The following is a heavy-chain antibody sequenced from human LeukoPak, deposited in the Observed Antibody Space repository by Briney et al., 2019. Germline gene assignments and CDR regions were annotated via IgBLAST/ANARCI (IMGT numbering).Heavy chain of an antibody. CDR3: ARAAEAMTTVTTSTPDAFDI. CDR2: IYYSGST. J-gene: IGHJ3*02. D-gene: IGHD4-17*01. CDR1: GGSISSGSYY. Sequence: NPSETLSLTCTVSGGSISSGSYYWSWIRQPPGKGLEWIGYIYYSGSTNYNPSLKSRVTISVDTSKIQFSLKLSSVTAADTAVYYCARAAEAMTTVTTSTPDAFDIWGQGTMVTVSS. V-gene: IGHV4-61*01.